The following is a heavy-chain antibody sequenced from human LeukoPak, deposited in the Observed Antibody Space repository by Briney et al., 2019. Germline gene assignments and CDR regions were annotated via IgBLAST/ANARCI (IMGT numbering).Heavy chain of an antibody. Sequence: ASVKVSCKASGYTFTSYGISWVRQAPGQGLEWMGWISAHNGNTNYAQKLQGRVTMTTDTSTSTAYMELSSLRSDDTAVYDCARTVVTVTTYSFDYWGQGTLVTVSS. J-gene: IGHJ4*02. V-gene: IGHV1-18*01. CDR3: ARTVVTVTTYSFDY. CDR2: ISAHNGNT. CDR1: GYTFTSYG. D-gene: IGHD4-11*01.